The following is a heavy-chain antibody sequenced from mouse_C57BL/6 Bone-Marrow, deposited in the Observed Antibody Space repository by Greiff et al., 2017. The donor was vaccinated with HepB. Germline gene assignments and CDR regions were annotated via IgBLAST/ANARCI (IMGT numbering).Heavy chain of an antibody. D-gene: IGHD4-1*01. CDR3: ARSILGTYYAMDY. V-gene: IGHV14-3*01. Sequence: VQLQQSVAELVRPGASVKLSCTASGFNIKNTYMHWVKQQPEQGLEWIGRIDPANGNTKYAPKFQGKASITSDTSANTAYRQLSSLTSEDTAIYYCARSILGTYYAMDYWGQGTSVTVSS. J-gene: IGHJ4*01. CDR2: IDPANGNT. CDR1: GFNIKNTY.